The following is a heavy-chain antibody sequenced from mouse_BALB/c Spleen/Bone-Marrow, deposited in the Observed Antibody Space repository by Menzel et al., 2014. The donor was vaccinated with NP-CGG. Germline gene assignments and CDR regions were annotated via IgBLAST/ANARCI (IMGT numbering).Heavy chain of an antibody. V-gene: IGHV5-17*02. D-gene: IGHD2-3*01. CDR1: GFTFSSFG. CDR2: IGSGSSTI. Sequence: DVKLVESGGGFVQPGGSRKFSCAASGFTFSSFGMHWVRLAPEKGLEWVAYIGSGSSTIYYADTVEGRVTNSRDNPKNTLSLQMTSLRSEDTTMYYCARRYDPSDGMDYWGQGISRTVSS. J-gene: IGHJ4*01. CDR3: ARRYDPSDGMDY.